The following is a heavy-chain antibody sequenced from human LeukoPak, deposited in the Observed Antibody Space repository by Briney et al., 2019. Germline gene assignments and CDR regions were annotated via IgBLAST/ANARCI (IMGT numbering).Heavy chain of an antibody. V-gene: IGHV4-34*01. Sequence: PSETLSITCAVYGGSFSGYYWSWIRQPPGKRLEWIGEINHSGSTNYNPSLKSRVTISVDTSKNQFSLKLSSVTAADTAVYYCARGRGTLRLKSIGSYYFDYWGQGTLVTVSS. CDR1: GGSFSGYY. CDR2: INHSGST. D-gene: IGHD3-10*01. CDR3: ARGRGTLRLKSIGSYYFDY. J-gene: IGHJ4*02.